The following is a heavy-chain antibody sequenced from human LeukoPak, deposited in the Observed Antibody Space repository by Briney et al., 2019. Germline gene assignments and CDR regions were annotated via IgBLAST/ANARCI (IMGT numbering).Heavy chain of an antibody. J-gene: IGHJ5*02. CDR3: ARELVRESPFLKNWFDP. D-gene: IGHD3-10*01. V-gene: IGHV4-59*11. CDR2: IYYSGST. Sequence: SETLSLTCTVSGGSISSHYWSWIRQPPGKGLEWIGYIYYSGSTSYNPSLKSRVTISVDTSKNQFSLKLSSVTAADTAVYYCARELVRESPFLKNWFDPWGQGTLVTVSS. CDR1: GGSISSHY.